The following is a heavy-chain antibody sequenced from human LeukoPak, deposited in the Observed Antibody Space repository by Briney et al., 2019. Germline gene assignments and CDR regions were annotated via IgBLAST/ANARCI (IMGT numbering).Heavy chain of an antibody. J-gene: IGHJ4*02. CDR3: ARRSQAGGTGIGY. Sequence: ASVKVSCKASGYTFTSYDINWVRQATGQGLELMGWMNPNSGNTGSAQKFQGRLTMTRNTSISTAYMEPSSLRSEDTAVYYCARRSQAGGTGIGYWGQGTLVTVSS. D-gene: IGHD6-19*01. CDR2: MNPNSGNT. V-gene: IGHV1-8*01. CDR1: GYTFTSYD.